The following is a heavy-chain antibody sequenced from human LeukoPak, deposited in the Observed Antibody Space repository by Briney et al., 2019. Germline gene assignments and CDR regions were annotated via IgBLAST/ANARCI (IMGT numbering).Heavy chain of an antibody. D-gene: IGHD1-26*01. CDR1: GGSISSSNW. V-gene: IGHV4-4*02. CDR3: ARVGAAATRSFDP. Sequence: SETLSLTCAVSGGSISSSNWWSWVGQPPGKGLEWIGEIYHSGSTNYNPSLKSRVTISVDKSKNQFSLKLSSVTAADTAVYYCARVGAAATRSFDPWGQGTLVTVSS. J-gene: IGHJ5*02. CDR2: IYHSGST.